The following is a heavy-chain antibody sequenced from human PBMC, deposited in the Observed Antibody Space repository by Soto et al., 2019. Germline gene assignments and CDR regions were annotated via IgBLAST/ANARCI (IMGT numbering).Heavy chain of an antibody. J-gene: IGHJ6*03. Sequence: QVQLVQSGAEVKKPGASVKVSCKASGGTFSSYTISWVRQAPGQGLEWMGRIIPILGIANYAQKFQGRVTITADKSTSTAYMELSSLRSEDTAVYYCARDPHYSNYVDSDYYYYYMDVWGKGTTVTVSS. CDR3: ARDPHYSNYVDSDYYYYYMDV. CDR1: GGTFSSYT. CDR2: IIPILGIA. D-gene: IGHD4-4*01. V-gene: IGHV1-69*08.